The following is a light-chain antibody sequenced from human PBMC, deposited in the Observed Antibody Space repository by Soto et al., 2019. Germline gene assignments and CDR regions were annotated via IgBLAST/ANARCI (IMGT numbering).Light chain of an antibody. Sequence: EIVLTQSPGTLSLSPGERATLSCRASQSVANNYLAWYQQKPGQAPRFLMYDASSRATGIPDRFSGSGSGTDFTLTISRLEPEDFAVYYCEQYGSTPLTFGGGTKVGIK. V-gene: IGKV3-20*01. CDR1: QSVANNY. CDR2: DAS. CDR3: EQYGSTPLT. J-gene: IGKJ4*01.